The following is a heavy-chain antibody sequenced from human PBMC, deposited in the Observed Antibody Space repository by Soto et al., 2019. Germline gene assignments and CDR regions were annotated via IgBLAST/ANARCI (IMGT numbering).Heavy chain of an antibody. J-gene: IGHJ5*02. CDR2: IWYDGSNK. CDR1: GFTFSSYG. V-gene: IGHV3-33*01. Sequence: HPGGSLRLSCAASGFTFSSYGMHWVRQAPGKGLEWVAVIWYDGSNKYYADSVKGRFTISRDNSKNTLYLQMNSLRAEDTAVYYCARAGRSPRGWFDPWGQGTLVTVSS. CDR3: ARAGRSPRGWFDP.